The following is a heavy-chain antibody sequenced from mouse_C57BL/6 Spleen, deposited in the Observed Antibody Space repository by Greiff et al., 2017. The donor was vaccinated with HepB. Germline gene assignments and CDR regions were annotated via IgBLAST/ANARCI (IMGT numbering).Heavy chain of an antibody. CDR3: TRSTTVVATKDY. D-gene: IGHD1-1*01. CDR2: IDPENGDT. CDR1: GFNIKDDY. V-gene: IGHV14-4*01. Sequence: VQLQQSGAELVRPGASVKLSCTASGFNIKDDYMHWVKQRPEQGLEWIGWIDPENGDTEYASKFQGKATITADTSSNTAYLQLSSLTSEDTAVYYCTRSTTVVATKDYWGQGTTLTVSS. J-gene: IGHJ2*01.